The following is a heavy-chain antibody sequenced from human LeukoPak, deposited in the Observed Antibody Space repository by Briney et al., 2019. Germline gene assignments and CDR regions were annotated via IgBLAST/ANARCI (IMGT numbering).Heavy chain of an antibody. D-gene: IGHD5-18*01. Sequence: PSETLSLTCTVSGYSISSGYYWGWIRQPPGKGLEWIGSIYHSGSTYYNPSLKSRVTISVDTSKNQFSLKLSSVTAADTAVYYCARGGLWSTYYYYYYMDVWGKGTTVTVSS. V-gene: IGHV4-38-2*02. CDR3: ARGGLWSTYYYYYYMDV. J-gene: IGHJ6*03. CDR1: GYSISSGYY. CDR2: IYHSGST.